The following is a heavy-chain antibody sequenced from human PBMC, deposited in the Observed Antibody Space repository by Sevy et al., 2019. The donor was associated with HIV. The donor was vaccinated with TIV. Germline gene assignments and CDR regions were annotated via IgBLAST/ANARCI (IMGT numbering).Heavy chain of an antibody. Sequence: GGSLRLSCAASGFAFSDYFAMHWVRQAPGKGLEWVALISYDESDKYYADSVKGRFTISSDNFKNTLYLQMNSLTTEDMAVYYCARPRANYVDHYFFFAMDVWGQGTTVTVSS. V-gene: IGHV3-30-3*01. CDR2: ISYDESDK. CDR3: ARPRANYVDHYFFFAMDV. J-gene: IGHJ6*02. CDR1: GFAFSDYFA. D-gene: IGHD4-17*01.